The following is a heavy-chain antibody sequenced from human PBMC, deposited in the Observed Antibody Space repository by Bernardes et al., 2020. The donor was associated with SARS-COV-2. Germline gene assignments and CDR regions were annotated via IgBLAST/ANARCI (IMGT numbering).Heavy chain of an antibody. V-gene: IGHV4-39*01. CDR1: GGSISSSSHY. D-gene: IGHD6-19*01. Sequence: SETLSLTCSVSGGSISSSSHYWGWIRQPPGKGLEWIGSIYYDGSIYYNPSLKSRVTISADTSKTQFSMKLTSVTATDTAVYYCGRHWHNGWYDYWGQGTLVTVSS. CDR2: IYYDGSI. CDR3: GRHWHNGWYDY. J-gene: IGHJ4*02.